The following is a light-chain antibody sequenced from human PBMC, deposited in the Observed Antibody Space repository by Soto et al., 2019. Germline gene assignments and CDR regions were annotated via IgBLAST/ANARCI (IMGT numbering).Light chain of an antibody. CDR3: QQYGRSPQT. CDR2: GAS. J-gene: IGKJ1*01. Sequence: DIVLTQSPSTLSLSPGDRATLSCMASQSVSSSYLSWYQQKPGQAPRLLIYGASSRATGIPDRFSGSGSGTDFTLTISRLDPEDFAVYCCQQYGRSPQTVGPGTQVDIK. V-gene: IGKV3-20*01. CDR1: QSVSSSY.